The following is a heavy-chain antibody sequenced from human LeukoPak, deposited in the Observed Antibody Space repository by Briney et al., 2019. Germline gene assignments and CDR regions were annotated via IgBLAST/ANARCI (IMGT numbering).Heavy chain of an antibody. CDR2: ISYSGNT. D-gene: IGHD6-13*01. CDR1: GGSFSGYY. CDR3: GRAYSRFYYYMDV. Sequence: PSETLSLTCAVYGGSFSGYYWSWIRQPPGKGLEWIGEISYSGNTNYNPSLKSRVTISVDTSKNHFSLKLSSVTAADTAVYYCGRAYSRFYYYMDVWAKGTTVTVSS. J-gene: IGHJ6*03. V-gene: IGHV4-34*01.